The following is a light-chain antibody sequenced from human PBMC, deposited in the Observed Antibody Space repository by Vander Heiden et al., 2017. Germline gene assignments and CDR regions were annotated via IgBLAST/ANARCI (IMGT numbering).Light chain of an antibody. V-gene: IGLV2-11*01. CDR1: SSDVGGYNY. J-gene: IGLJ2*01. Sequence: QSALTQPRSVSGSPGQSVTISCTGTSSDVGGYNYVSWYQHHPGKAPKLMIYEVSKRPSGVPDRFSGSKSGNTASLTISGPQAEDEADYYCYSYAGLAKHRIFGGGTKLTVL. CDR2: EVS. CDR3: YSYAGLAKHRI.